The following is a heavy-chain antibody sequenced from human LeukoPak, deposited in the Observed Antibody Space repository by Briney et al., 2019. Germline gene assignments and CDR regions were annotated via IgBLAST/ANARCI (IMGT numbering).Heavy chain of an antibody. J-gene: IGHJ4*02. CDR3: AATRTGTTSVDY. Sequence: SETLSLTCTVSGGSISSGDYYWSWIRQPPGKGLEWIGYIYYSGSTYYNPSLKSRVTISVDTSKNQFSLKLSSVTAADTAVYYRAATRTGTTSVDYWGQGTLVTVSS. D-gene: IGHD1-1*01. V-gene: IGHV4-30-4*08. CDR1: GGSISSGDYY. CDR2: IYYSGST.